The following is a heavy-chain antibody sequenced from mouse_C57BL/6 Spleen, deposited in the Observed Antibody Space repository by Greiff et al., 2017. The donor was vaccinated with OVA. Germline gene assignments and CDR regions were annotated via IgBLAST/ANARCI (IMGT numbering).Heavy chain of an antibody. Sequence: QVQLQQSGAELARPGASVKLSCKASGYTFTSYGISWVKQRTGQGLEWIGEIYPRSGNTYYNEKFKGKATLTADKSSSTAYMDLRSLTSEDSAVDFCARGDYYGSSPWFACWGQATLVTVSA. CDR3: ARGDYYGSSPWFAC. V-gene: IGHV1-81*01. J-gene: IGHJ3*01. CDR2: IYPRSGNT. D-gene: IGHD1-1*01. CDR1: GYTFTSYG.